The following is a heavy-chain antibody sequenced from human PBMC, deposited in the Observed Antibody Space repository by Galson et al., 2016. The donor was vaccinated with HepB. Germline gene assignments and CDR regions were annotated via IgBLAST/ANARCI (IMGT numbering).Heavy chain of an antibody. CDR3: ARSYLLGRGFGW. V-gene: IGHV6-1*01. Sequence: CAISGDSVSSHTAGWNWIRQSPSRGLEWLGRTFCRSNWQNDYAESVKSRITINPDTSKNQFSLQLNSVTPEDTAVYYCARSYLLGRGFGWWGQGTLVTVSS. D-gene: IGHD7-27*01. CDR2: TFCRSNWQN. CDR1: GDSVSSHTAG. J-gene: IGHJ1*01.